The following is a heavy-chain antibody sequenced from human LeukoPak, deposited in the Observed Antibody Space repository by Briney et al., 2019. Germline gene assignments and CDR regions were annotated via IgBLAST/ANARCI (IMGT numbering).Heavy chain of an antibody. J-gene: IGHJ4*02. CDR1: GGSISGSSYY. Sequence: PSETLSLTCTVSGGSISGSSYYWAWIRQPPGMGLEWVGSGFYSGSAYYNPSLKSRLTISVDTSKNQFSLDLRSVTAADTAVYYCARLRGAMTPVTSDFDYWGQGILVTASS. V-gene: IGHV4-39*01. CDR2: GFYSGSA. D-gene: IGHD4-17*01. CDR3: ARLRGAMTPVTSDFDY.